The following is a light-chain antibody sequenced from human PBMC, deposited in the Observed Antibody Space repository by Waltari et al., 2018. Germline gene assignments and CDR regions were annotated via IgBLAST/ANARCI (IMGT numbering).Light chain of an antibody. CDR3: QHYNNWPYT. V-gene: IGKV3-15*01. CDR1: QSVRSN. Sequence: EIVMTQSPGPLSVSPGERATLSCRASQSVRSNFAWYQQNPGQAPRLIIYGAVTRGTDVPARFSASGSGTEFTLTISSVQSEDFAVYYCQHYNNWPYTFGQGTKLEI. CDR2: GAV. J-gene: IGKJ2*01.